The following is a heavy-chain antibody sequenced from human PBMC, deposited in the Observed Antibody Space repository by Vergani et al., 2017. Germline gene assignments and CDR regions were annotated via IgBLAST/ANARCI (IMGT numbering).Heavy chain of an antibody. CDR3: ASGNVDTGTIDY. CDR2: IYYSGST. Sequence: QVQLQESGPGLVKPSETLSLTCTVSGGSISSYYWSWIRQPPGKGLEWIGYIYYSGSTNYNPSLKSRVTISVDTSKNQFSLKLSSVTAADTAVYYCASGNVDTGTIDYWGQGTLVTVSS. J-gene: IGHJ4*02. CDR1: GGSISSYY. V-gene: IGHV4-59*08. D-gene: IGHD5-18*01.